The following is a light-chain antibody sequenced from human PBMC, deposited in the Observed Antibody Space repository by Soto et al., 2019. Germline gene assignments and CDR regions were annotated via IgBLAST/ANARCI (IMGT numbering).Light chain of an antibody. J-gene: IGKJ4*01. CDR1: HPISSSY. CDR2: GAY. Sequence: EIVLTQSPGTLTLSPGERATVSCRASHPISSSYLAWYQQKPGQAHRLLIYGAYSRATGIQDRFSGGGSGTDFTLTIRRLEPEDFAVYYCKQFSSYPLTVGGGTKVDI. CDR3: KQFSSYPLT. V-gene: IGKV3-20*01.